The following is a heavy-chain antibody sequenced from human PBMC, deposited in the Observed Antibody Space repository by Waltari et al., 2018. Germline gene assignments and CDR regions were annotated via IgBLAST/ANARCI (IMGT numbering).Heavy chain of an antibody. CDR2: ISGDGAST. J-gene: IGHJ4*02. CDR3: TKGVDLGFAGAYLLDY. V-gene: IGHV3-43*02. Sequence: MQLVESGGDVVQPGGSLRLSCAASGFIFDDYDVHWVRPAPGKGLEWISVISGDGASTYYADSVKGRFTISRDNSKNSLYLQMNSLRTEDTALYYCTKGVDLGFAGAYLLDYWGQGTLVIVSS. D-gene: IGHD3-3*01. CDR1: GFIFDDYD.